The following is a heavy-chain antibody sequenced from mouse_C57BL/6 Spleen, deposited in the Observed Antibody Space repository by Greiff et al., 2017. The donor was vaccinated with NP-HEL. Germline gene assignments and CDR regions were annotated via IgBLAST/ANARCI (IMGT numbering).Heavy chain of an antibody. CDR1: GYTFTSYW. J-gene: IGHJ4*01. D-gene: IGHD1-1*01. V-gene: IGHV1-55*01. Sequence: QVQLQQSGAELVKPGASVKMSCKASGYTFTSYWITWVKQRPGQGLEWIGDIYPGSGSTNYNEKFKSKATLTVDTSSSTAYMQLSSLTSEDSAVYYCARCYYCSSPYYYAMDYWGQRTSVTVSS. CDR2: IYPGSGST. CDR3: ARCYYCSSPYYYAMDY.